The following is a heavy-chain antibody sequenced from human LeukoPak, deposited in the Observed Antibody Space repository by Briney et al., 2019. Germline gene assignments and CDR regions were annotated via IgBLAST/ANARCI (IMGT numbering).Heavy chain of an antibody. D-gene: IGHD5-18*01. CDR3: AKETPEGVTFDY. Sequence: PGGSLRLPCAASGFTFSSYAMSWVRQAPGKGLEWVSAISGSGGSTYYADSVKGRFTISRDNSKSTLFLQMSSLRAEDTAVYYCAKETPEGVTFDYWGQGTLVTVSS. J-gene: IGHJ4*02. CDR1: GFTFSSYA. CDR2: ISGSGGST. V-gene: IGHV3-23*01.